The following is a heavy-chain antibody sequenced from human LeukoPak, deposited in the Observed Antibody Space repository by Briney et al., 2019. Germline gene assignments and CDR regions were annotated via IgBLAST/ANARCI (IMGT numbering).Heavy chain of an antibody. CDR2: IYTSGST. V-gene: IGHV4-61*02. D-gene: IGHD3-10*01. CDR3: ARAKGLYGVRGPYYYYMDV. CDR1: GGSISSSSYY. Sequence: PSETLSLTCTVSGGSISSSSYYWSWIRQPAGKGLEWIGRIYTSGSTNYNPSLKSRVTISVDTSKNQFSLKLSSVTAADTAVYYCARAKGLYGVRGPYYYYMDVWGKGTTVTISS. J-gene: IGHJ6*03.